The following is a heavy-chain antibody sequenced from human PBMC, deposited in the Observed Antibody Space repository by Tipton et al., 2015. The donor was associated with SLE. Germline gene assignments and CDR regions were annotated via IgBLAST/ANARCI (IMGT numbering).Heavy chain of an antibody. CDR3: AKWGVEFMYNWSCD. J-gene: IGHJ4*02. CDR1: GFTFSNYA. CDR2: ISGSGGRT. D-gene: IGHD1-20*01. Sequence: SLRLSCAASGFTFSNYAMSWVRQAPGKGLEWVSAISGSGGRTHYADSVKGRFTVSSDKSKNTLYLQMNSLRAEDTAVYYCAKWGVEFMYNWSCDWGQGTLVTVSA. V-gene: IGHV3-23*01.